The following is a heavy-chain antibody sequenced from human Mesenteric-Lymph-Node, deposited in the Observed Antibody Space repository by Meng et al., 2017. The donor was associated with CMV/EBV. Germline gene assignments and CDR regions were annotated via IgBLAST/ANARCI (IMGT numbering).Heavy chain of an antibody. D-gene: IGHD6-13*01. CDR3: AKDPMYGIAAAGKNYYYYGMDV. CDR2: IRYDGSNK. CDR1: GFTFSSYG. J-gene: IGHJ6*02. Sequence: GESLKISCAASGFTFSSYGMHWVRQAPGKGLEWVAFIRYDGSNKYYADSVKGRFTISRDNSKNTLYLQMNSLRAEDTAVYYCAKDPMYGIAAAGKNYYYYGMDVWGQGITVTVSS. V-gene: IGHV3-30*02.